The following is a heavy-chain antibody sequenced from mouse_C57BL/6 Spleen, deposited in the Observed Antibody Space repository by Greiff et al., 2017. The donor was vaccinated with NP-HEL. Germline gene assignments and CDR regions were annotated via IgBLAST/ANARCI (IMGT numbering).Heavy chain of an antibody. CDR3: ARGSSGYMFAY. J-gene: IGHJ3*01. Sequence: VKLQQSGPELVKPGASVKLSCKASGYTFTSYDINWVKQRPGQGLEWIGWIYPRDGSTKYNEKFKGKATLTVDTSSSTAYMELHSLTSEDSAVYFCARGSSGYMFAYWGQGTLVTVSA. D-gene: IGHD3-2*02. CDR2: IYPRDGST. CDR1: GYTFTSYD. V-gene: IGHV1-85*01.